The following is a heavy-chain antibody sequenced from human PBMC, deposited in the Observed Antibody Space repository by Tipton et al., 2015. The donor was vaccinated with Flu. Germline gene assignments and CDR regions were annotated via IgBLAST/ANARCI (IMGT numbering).Heavy chain of an antibody. J-gene: IGHJ4*02. CDR3: ARLSYYDVDLKNFYFDY. D-gene: IGHD3-10*02. V-gene: IGHV4-39*01. CDR2: IYYSGRT. CDR1: GGSISSSSYN. Sequence: GLVKPSETLSLTCTDSGGSISSSSYNWGWIRQPPGKGLEWIGSIYYSGRTYYNPSLKSRVTMSVDTSKSQFSLMLRSVTAADTAIYYCARLSYYDVDLKNFYFDYWGQGALVTVSS.